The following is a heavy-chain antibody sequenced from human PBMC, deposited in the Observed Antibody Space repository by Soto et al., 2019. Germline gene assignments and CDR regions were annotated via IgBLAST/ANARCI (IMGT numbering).Heavy chain of an antibody. J-gene: IGHJ3*02. Sequence: SETLSLTCTVSGGSISSYYWSWIRQPPGKGLEWIGYIYYSGSTTYNPSLKSRVTISVDTSKNQFSLKLSSVTAADTVVYYCARDSTDYYDSSGYAFDIWGQGTMVTVSS. CDR2: IYYSGST. V-gene: IGHV4-59*01. CDR1: GGSISSYY. CDR3: ARDSTDYYDSSGYAFDI. D-gene: IGHD3-22*01.